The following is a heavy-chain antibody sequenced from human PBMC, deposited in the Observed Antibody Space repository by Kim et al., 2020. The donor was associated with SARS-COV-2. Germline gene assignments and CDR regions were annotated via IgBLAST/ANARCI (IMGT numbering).Heavy chain of an antibody. Sequence: SETLSLTCTVSGGSISKYYCNWFRQPAGKALEWLGRIYTSGSTKYSPSLKSRVAMSVDTSKNQFSLNLRAVTAADTAVYYCATDYSYFARGFFDYWGQGSLVTVSS. CDR3: ATDYSYFARGFFDY. CDR1: GGSISKYY. V-gene: IGHV4-4*07. D-gene: IGHD4-4*01. CDR2: IYTSGST. J-gene: IGHJ4*02.